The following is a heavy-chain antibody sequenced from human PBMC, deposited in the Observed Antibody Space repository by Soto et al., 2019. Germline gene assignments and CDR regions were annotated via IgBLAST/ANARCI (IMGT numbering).Heavy chain of an antibody. D-gene: IGHD3-10*01. J-gene: IGHJ4*02. CDR2: ISSSSSYI. CDR1: GFTFSSYS. V-gene: IGHV3-21*04. Sequence: GWSLRLSCAASGFTFSSYSMNWVRQVPGKGLEWVSSISSSSSYIYYADSVKGRFTISRDNAKNSLYLQMSSLRADDSAVYFCARGSKDSYPGSRIFDFWGRGTLVTVSS. CDR3: ARGSKDSYPGSRIFDF.